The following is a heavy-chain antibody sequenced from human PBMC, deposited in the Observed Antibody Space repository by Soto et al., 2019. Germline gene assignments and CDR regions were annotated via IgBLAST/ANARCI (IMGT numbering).Heavy chain of an antibody. CDR3: ARDWDYYGMDV. D-gene: IGHD7-27*01. J-gene: IGHJ6*02. CDR1: GGSISRSDW. CDR2: INHSGRT. V-gene: IGHV4-4*02. Sequence: PSETLSLTCAVSGGSISRSDWWTCVRQTPGKGLEWIGEINHSGRTNYNPSLKSRVTISVDKSKSQFSLRLSSVSAADTAVYFCARDWDYYGMDVWGQGTTVTVSS.